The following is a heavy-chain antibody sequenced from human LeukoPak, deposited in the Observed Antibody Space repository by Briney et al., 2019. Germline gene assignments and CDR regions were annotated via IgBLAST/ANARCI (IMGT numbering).Heavy chain of an antibody. CDR2: IYYSGST. J-gene: IGHJ4*02. CDR3: AREAGSSGSFDY. V-gene: IGHV4-39*02. D-gene: IGHD6-19*01. CDR1: GGSISSSYYY. Sequence: SETLSLTCTVSGGSISSSYYYWGWIRQPPGKGLEWIGSIYYSGSTYYNPSLKSRVTISVDTSKNQFSLKLRSVTAADTAVYYCAREAGSSGSFDYWGQGTLVTVSS.